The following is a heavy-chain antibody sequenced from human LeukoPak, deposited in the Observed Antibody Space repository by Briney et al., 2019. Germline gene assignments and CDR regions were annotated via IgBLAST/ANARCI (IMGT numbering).Heavy chain of an antibody. CDR2: ISYDGSNK. D-gene: IGHD6-19*01. V-gene: IGHV3-30*04. CDR1: GFTFSSYA. Sequence: GGSLRLSCAASGFTFSSYAMHWVRQAPGKGLEWVAVISYDGSNKYYADSVKGRFTISRDNSKNTLYLQMNSLRAEDTAVYYCARGRSSGYFDYWGQGTLVTVSS. J-gene: IGHJ4*02. CDR3: ARGRSSGYFDY.